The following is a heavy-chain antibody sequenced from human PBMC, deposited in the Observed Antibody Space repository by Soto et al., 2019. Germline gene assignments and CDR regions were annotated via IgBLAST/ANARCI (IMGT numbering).Heavy chain of an antibody. Sequence: QVQLVESGGGVVQPGRSLGLSCAASGFTFSSHAMHWVRQAPGKGLEWVAVISSDGNNKYYAGSGRFTISRDNSKNTLSLQMNSLRAEDTAVYYCARGVSSNTYSPADYWGQGALVTVSS. D-gene: IGHD3-16*01. J-gene: IGHJ4*02. CDR3: ARGVSSNTYSPADY. CDR2: ISSDGNNK. V-gene: IGHV3-30-3*01. CDR1: GFTFSSHA.